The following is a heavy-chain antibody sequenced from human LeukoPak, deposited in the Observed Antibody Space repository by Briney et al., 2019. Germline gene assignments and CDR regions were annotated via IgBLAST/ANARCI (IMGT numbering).Heavy chain of an antibody. Sequence: GGSLRLSCAASGFTFRKYWMLWVRQAPGKGLESVSRINTDGTVTTYADSVKGRFTVSRDNADNTMFLQMNSVRDEDTAVYYCATKQWLAPPPDSWGQGTPVTVSS. CDR1: GFTFRKYW. V-gene: IGHV3-74*01. J-gene: IGHJ4*02. D-gene: IGHD6-19*01. CDR2: INTDGTVT. CDR3: ATKQWLAPPPDS.